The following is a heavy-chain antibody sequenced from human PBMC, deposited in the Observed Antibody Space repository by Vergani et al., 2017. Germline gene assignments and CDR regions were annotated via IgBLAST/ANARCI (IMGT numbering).Heavy chain of an antibody. Sequence: VQLVESGGGVVQPGRSLRLSCAASGFTFSSYGMSWVRQAPGKGLEWVSAISGSGGSTYYADSVKGRFTISRDNSKNTLYLQMNSLRAEDTALYYCAKDLLYSGSFTALDYWGQGTLVTVSS. CDR3: AKDLLYSGSFTALDY. D-gene: IGHD1-26*01. CDR1: GFTFSSYG. J-gene: IGHJ4*02. V-gene: IGHV3-23*04. CDR2: ISGSGGST.